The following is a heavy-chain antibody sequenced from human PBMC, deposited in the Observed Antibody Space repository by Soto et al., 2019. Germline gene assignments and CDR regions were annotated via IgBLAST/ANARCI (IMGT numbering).Heavy chain of an antibody. D-gene: IGHD3-16*01. CDR2: IYYSGST. V-gene: IGHV4-61*01. CDR3: ARERRDGRFRDY. Sequence: SETLSLTCTVSGGSDSSDIYYWSWIRQPPGKGLDWIGDIYYSGSTNYNPSLKSRVTISVATSNNRFSLKLSSVTAADTAVYYCARERRDGRFRDYWGQGTLVTVSS. J-gene: IGHJ4*02. CDR1: GGSDSSDIYY.